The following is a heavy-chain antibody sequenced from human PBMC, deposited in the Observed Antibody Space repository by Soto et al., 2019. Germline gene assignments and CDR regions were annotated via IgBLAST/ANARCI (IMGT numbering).Heavy chain of an antibody. CDR2: ISYDGSNK. V-gene: IGHV3-30-3*01. CDR3: ARDGGIVGDSGERLDY. CDR1: GFTFSSYA. D-gene: IGHD1-26*01. J-gene: IGHJ4*02. Sequence: GGSLRLSCAASGFTFSSYAMHWVRQAPGKGLEWVAVISYDGSNKYYADSVKGRFTISRDNSKNTLYLQMNSLRAEDTAVYYCARDGGIVGDSGERLDYWGQGTLVTVSS.